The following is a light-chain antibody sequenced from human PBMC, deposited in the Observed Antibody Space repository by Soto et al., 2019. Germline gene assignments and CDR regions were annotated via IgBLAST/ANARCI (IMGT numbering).Light chain of an antibody. Sequence: ALTQPASVSGSPGQSIAISCTGTSSDVGGYSYVSWYQQQPGKAPKLVISDVSNRPSGVSDRFSGSKSGNTASLTISGLQTEDEADYYCASYTTSSTYVLGTGTKVTVL. V-gene: IGLV2-14*01. CDR3: ASYTTSSTYV. CDR1: SSDVGGYSY. J-gene: IGLJ1*01. CDR2: DVS.